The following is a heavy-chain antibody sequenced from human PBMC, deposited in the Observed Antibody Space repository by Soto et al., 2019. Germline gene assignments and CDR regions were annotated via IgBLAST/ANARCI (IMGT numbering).Heavy chain of an antibody. CDR1: GDTFTSYY. Sequence: ASVKVSCKAPGDTFTSYYLNWVRQAPGQGLEWMGVINPHGGSTKYAQKFQGRITMTRDTSRSTVYMELSSLRSDDTAIYYCARSSGGNFGIIIEGSNWFDPWGQGTLVTVSS. CDR2: INPHGGST. D-gene: IGHD3-3*01. J-gene: IGHJ5*02. CDR3: ARSSGGNFGIIIEGSNWFDP. V-gene: IGHV1-46*01.